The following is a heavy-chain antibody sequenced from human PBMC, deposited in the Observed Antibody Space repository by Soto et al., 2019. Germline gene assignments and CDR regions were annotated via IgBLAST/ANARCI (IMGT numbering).Heavy chain of an antibody. J-gene: IGHJ4*02. D-gene: IGHD1-1*01. V-gene: IGHV3-53*04. Sequence: LSLTCAASGFTVSSNYMSWVRQAPGKGLEWVSVIYSGGSTYYADSVKGRFTISRHNSKNTLYLQMNSLRAEDTAVYYCARVANWNFDYWGQGTLVTVSS. CDR3: ARVANWNFDY. CDR2: IYSGGST. CDR1: GFTVSSNY.